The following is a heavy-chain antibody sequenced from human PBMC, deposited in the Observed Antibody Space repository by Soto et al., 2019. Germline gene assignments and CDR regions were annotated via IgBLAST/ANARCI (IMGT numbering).Heavy chain of an antibody. J-gene: IGHJ6*02. CDR2: IWYDGSNK. D-gene: IGHD3-3*01. CDR3: ARGVPDFWSGSYYYGMDV. Sequence: ESGGGVVQPGRSLRLSCAASGFTFSSYGMHWVRQAPGKGLEWVAVIWYDGSNKYYADSVKGRFTISRDNSKNTLYLQMNSLRAEDTAVYYCARGVPDFWSGSYYYGMDVWGQGTTVTVSS. V-gene: IGHV3-33*01. CDR1: GFTFSSYG.